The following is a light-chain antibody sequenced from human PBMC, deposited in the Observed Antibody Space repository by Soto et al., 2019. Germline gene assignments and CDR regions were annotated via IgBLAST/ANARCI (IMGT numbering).Light chain of an antibody. CDR2: KAS. CDR3: QQYNSYPYT. J-gene: IGKJ2*01. V-gene: IGKV1-5*03. CDR1: QSVSSW. Sequence: DIQMTQSPSTLSASVGDRVTITCRASQSVSSWLAWYHQKPGKAPKLLIYKASSLESGVPSRFSGSGSGTEFTLTISSLQPDDFATYYCQQYNSYPYTFGQGNKLEI.